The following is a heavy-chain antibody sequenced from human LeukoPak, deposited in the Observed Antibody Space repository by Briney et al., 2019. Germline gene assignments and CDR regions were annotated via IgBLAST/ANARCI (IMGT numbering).Heavy chain of an antibody. D-gene: IGHD6-13*01. J-gene: IGHJ4*02. CDR1: GFTFSSYA. V-gene: IGHV3-23*01. CDR2: ISGTSGST. CDR3: AKHKAAAAGRGYFDD. Sequence: GGSLRLSCAASGFTFSSYAMSWVRQAPGKGLEWVSGISGTSGSTDYTDSVKGRFTISRDTSKNTLYLQMNSLRAEDTAAYYCAKHKAAAAGRGYFDDWGQGTLVTVSS.